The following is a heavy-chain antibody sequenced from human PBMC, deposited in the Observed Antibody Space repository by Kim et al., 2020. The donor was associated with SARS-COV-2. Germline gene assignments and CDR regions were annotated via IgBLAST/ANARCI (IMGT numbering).Heavy chain of an antibody. Sequence: SETLSLTCAVYGGSFSGYYWSWIRQPPGKGLEWIGEINHSGSTNYNPSLKSRVTISVDTSKNQFSLKLSSVTAADTAVYYCAREFPPYYDILTGYYNWRWGGDYYYYYYGMDVWGQGTTVTVSS. CDR1: GGSFSGYY. D-gene: IGHD3-9*01. J-gene: IGHJ6*02. CDR2: INHSGST. V-gene: IGHV4-34*01. CDR3: AREFPPYYDILTGYYNWRWGGDYYYYYYGMDV.